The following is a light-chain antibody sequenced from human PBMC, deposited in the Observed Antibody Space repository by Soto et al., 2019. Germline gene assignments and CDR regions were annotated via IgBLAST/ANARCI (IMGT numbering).Light chain of an antibody. Sequence: ESVLAQSPASLSLSPGEGATVSCRASQSVSSFLAWYQQKPGQAPRLLIYDASNRATGIPARFSGSGSGTDFTLTISSLEPEDFAVYYCQHRSNWPLTFGGGTKVDIK. CDR2: DAS. CDR3: QHRSNWPLT. J-gene: IGKJ4*01. V-gene: IGKV3-11*01. CDR1: QSVSSF.